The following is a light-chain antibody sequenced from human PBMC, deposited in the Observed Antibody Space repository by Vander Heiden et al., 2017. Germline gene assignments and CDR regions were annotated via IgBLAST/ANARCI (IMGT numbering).Light chain of an antibody. J-gene: IGKJ4*01. V-gene: IGKV1-33*01. Sequence: DIQLTQSPSSRSECVADRVTSTCLTSQDRSNHVNWFQQEPGKAPKLPTYVASLLDAGLPLTSSGPGSATDLTLTISSLQPAASATYFCQRYGPLPLTFDGGTKVEI. CDR1: QDRSNH. CDR2: VAS. CDR3: QRYGPLPLT.